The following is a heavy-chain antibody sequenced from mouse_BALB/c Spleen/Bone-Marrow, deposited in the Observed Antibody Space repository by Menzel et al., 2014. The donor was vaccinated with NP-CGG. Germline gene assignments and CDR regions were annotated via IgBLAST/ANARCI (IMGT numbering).Heavy chain of an antibody. Sequence: EVKLLESGGGLVQPGGSLKLSCAASGFDFSGYWMSWVRQAPGKGLEWIGEINPDGSTTNYTPSLKDKFIISRDNAKNTLYLQMSKVRSEDTALYYCARNDGYSFAYWGQGTLVTVSA. CDR2: INPDGSTT. D-gene: IGHD2-3*01. CDR1: GFDFSGYW. V-gene: IGHV4-1*02. J-gene: IGHJ3*01. CDR3: ARNDGYSFAY.